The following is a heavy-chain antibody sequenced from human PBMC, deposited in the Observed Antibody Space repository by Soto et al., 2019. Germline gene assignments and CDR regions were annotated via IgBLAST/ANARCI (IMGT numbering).Heavy chain of an antibody. Sequence: GESLKISCKGSGYSFTRYWIGWVRQMPGKGLEWMGIIYPGDTDTRYSPSFQGQVTISADKSISTAYLQWSSLKASDTAMYYCARLLSGTYYGMDVWGQGTTVTVSS. CDR3: ARLLSGTYYGMDV. D-gene: IGHD1-1*01. CDR2: IYPGDTDT. V-gene: IGHV5-51*01. CDR1: GYSFTRYW. J-gene: IGHJ6*02.